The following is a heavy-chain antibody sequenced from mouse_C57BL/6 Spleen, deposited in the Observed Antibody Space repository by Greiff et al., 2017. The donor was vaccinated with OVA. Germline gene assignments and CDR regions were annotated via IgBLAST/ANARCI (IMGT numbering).Heavy chain of an antibody. CDR1: GFTFSSYT. CDR3: ARHGDYGKFDY. D-gene: IGHD2-1*01. V-gene: IGHV5-9*01. J-gene: IGHJ2*01. Sequence: EVMLVESGGGLVKPGGSLKLSCAASGFTFSSYTMSWVRQTPEKRLEWVATISGGGGNTYYPDSVKGRITISRDNAKNTLYLQMSSLRSEDTALYYCARHGDYGKFDYWGQGTTLKVSS. CDR2: ISGGGGNT.